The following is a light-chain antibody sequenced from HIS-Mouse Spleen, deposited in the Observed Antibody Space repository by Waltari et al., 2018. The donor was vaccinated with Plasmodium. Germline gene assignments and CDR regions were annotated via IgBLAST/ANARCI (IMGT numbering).Light chain of an antibody. CDR3: QQLNSYPLT. CDR1: QGISSY. V-gene: IGKV1-9*01. J-gene: IGKJ4*01. Sequence: DIQLTQSPSFLSAPVGDRVPITCRASQGISSYLTWYQQKPGKAPKLLIYAASTLQSGVPSRFSGSGSGTEFTLTISSLQPEDFATYYCQQLNSYPLTFGGGTKVEIK. CDR2: AAS.